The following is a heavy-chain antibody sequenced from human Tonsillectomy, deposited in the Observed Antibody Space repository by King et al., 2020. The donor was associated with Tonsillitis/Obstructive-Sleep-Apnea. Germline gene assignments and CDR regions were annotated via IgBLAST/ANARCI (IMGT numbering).Heavy chain of an antibody. D-gene: IGHD2-15*01. CDR2: IYTSGST. J-gene: IGHJ3*02. CDR3: ARGCSGGSCYFGVAFDI. Sequence: QLQESGPGLVKPSETLSLTCTVSGGSISSYYWSWIRQPAGKGLEWIGRIYTSGSTNYNPSLKRRVTMSIDTSKNQFSLKLSSVTAADTAVYYCARGCSGGSCYFGVAFDIWGQGTMVTVSS. V-gene: IGHV4-4*07. CDR1: GGSISSYY.